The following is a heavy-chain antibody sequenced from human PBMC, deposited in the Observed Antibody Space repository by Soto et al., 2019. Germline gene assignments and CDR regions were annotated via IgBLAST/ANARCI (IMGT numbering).Heavy chain of an antibody. D-gene: IGHD6-6*01. CDR1: GFNLSDHY. CDR2: SKNKANSYTT. V-gene: IGHV3-72*01. CDR3: TRDTYSSSLYFHY. J-gene: IGHJ4*02. Sequence: EVQLVESGGGLVQPGGSLRLSCAASGFNLSDHYMDWVRQAPGKGLEWVGRSKNKANSYTTQYAASVKGRFTISRDDSKNSLFLLMNSLKTADTAVYYCTRDTYSSSLYFHYWGQGTLVTVSS.